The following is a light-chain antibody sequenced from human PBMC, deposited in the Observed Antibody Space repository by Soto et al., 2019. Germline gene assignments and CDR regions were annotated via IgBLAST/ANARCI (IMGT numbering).Light chain of an antibody. CDR2: AAS. J-gene: IGKJ1*01. CDR3: QQGNTWPWT. CDR1: QSVGSS. V-gene: IGKV3-11*01. Sequence: IEWTHSPATLSLSPVERATLSCRASQSVGSSLAWYQQKLGQAPRLLIYAASDRATGIPGRFSGSGSGTDFTLIISSLEPEDFAFYYCQQGNTWPWTFGQGTKVDI.